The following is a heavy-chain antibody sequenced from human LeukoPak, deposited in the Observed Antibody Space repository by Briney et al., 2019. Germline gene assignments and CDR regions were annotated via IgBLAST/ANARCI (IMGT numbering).Heavy chain of an antibody. V-gene: IGHV3-23*01. D-gene: IGHD6-19*01. Sequence: PGGSLRLSCAASGFTFSTYAMSWVRQAPGKGLEWVSTISDSGANTYYADSVRGRFTISRDNSKNTLYLQKNSLRADDTAIYYCAKSMTLQWRGLFDLWGRGTHVTVSS. CDR2: ISDSGANT. J-gene: IGHJ2*01. CDR1: GFTFSTYA. CDR3: AKSMTLQWRGLFDL.